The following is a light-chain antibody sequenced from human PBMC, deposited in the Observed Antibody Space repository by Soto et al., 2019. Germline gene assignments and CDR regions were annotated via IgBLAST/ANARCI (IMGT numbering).Light chain of an antibody. CDR2: AAS. CDR3: QQTHTTPST. J-gene: IGKJ4*01. Sequence: DIQMTQSPSSLSASVGDRVTITCRASPSISTNLNWYQQKPGKAPKLLIYAASSLQSGVPSRFSGSGSGTDFTLTISSLQPEDFAAYFCQQTHTTPSTFGGGTKVDIK. CDR1: PSISTN. V-gene: IGKV1-39*01.